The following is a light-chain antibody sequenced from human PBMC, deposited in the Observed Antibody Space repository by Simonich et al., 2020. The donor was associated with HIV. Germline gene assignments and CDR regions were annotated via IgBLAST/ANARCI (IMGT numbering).Light chain of an antibody. CDR2: STH. V-gene: IGLV8-61*01. J-gene: IGLJ3*02. CDR3: VLYMGSGIWV. Sequence: QTVVTQEPSFSVSPGGTVTLTCGLSSGSFSTSYYPSWYQQTPGQAPRTLIYSTHTRSSGVPDRFSGSILGNKAALTITGAQADDESDYYCVLYMGSGIWVFGGGTKLTVL. CDR1: SGSFSTSYY.